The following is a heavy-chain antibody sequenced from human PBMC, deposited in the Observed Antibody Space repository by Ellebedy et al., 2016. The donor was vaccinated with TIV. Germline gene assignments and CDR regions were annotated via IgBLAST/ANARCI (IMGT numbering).Heavy chain of an antibody. Sequence: ASVKVSCKASGGTFSSYAISWVRQAPGQGLEWMGRIIPILGIANYAQKFQGRVTITADKSTSTAYMELSSLRSEDTAVYYCARVFSEPMGFGESLNWFDPWGQGTLVTVSS. CDR1: GGTFSSYA. CDR3: ARVFSEPMGFGESLNWFDP. V-gene: IGHV1-69*04. J-gene: IGHJ5*02. D-gene: IGHD3-10*01. CDR2: IIPILGIA.